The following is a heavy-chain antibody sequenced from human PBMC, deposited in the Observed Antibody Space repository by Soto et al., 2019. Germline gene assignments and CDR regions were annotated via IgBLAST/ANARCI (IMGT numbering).Heavy chain of an antibody. CDR3: ARLGYSSGWYDY. J-gene: IGHJ4*02. Sequence: SEALSLTCTVSGGSMSRSNYYWGWIRQPPGKGLEWIGSIYYSGSTYYNPSLKSRVTISVDTSKNQFSLKLTSVTAADTAVFYCARLGYSSGWYDYWGQGTLVTVSS. CDR2: IYYSGST. D-gene: IGHD6-19*01. V-gene: IGHV4-39*01. CDR1: GGSMSRSNYY.